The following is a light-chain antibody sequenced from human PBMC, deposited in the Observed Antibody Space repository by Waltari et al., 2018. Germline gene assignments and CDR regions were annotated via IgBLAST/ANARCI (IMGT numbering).Light chain of an antibody. V-gene: IGLV3-25*03. Sequence: SFELTQPPSVSVSPGQPASITCSGNTLPKQYAYWYQQKPGQAPVLIMYKDSERPSGIPERFSGSSSGTTVTLTISGVQAEDEADYYCQSADSSGTPGIFGGGTKLTVL. CDR2: KDS. CDR3: QSADSSGTPGI. CDR1: TLPKQY. J-gene: IGLJ2*01.